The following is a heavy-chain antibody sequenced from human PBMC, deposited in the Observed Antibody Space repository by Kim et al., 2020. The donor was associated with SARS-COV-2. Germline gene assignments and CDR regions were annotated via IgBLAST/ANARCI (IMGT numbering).Heavy chain of an antibody. D-gene: IGHD3-16*02. CDR3: AKVQYDYVWGSYRQYFDY. Sequence: KGRFTISRDNSKNSLYLQMNSLRTEDTALYYCAKVQYDYVWGSYRQYFDYWGQGTLVTVSS. J-gene: IGHJ4*02. V-gene: IGHV3-43*01.